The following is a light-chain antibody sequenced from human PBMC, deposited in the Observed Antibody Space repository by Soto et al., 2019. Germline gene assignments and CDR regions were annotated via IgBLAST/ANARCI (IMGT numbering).Light chain of an antibody. V-gene: IGKV3-15*01. Sequence: IVLPQSTATLSVSPWEIASLSCRASQSVDINLAWYQQKAGQAPRLLVYGASTKATDMPGRFSGRGSGTEFTLTINNLQSEDVAVYYCQQYRNWPRTFGQGTKVDI. J-gene: IGKJ1*01. CDR2: GAS. CDR3: QQYRNWPRT. CDR1: QSVDIN.